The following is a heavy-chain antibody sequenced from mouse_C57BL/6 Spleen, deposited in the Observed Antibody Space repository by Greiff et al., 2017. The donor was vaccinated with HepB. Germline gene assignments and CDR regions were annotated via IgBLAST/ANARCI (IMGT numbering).Heavy chain of an antibody. Sequence: VQLQQPGAELVRPGSSVKLSCKASGYTFTSYWMDWVKQRPGQGLEWIGNIYPSDSETHYNQKFKDKATLTVDKSSSTAYMQLSSLTSEDSAVYYCARSEGRGFDYWGQGTTLTVSS. CDR3: ARSEGRGFDY. V-gene: IGHV1-61*01. J-gene: IGHJ2*01. CDR2: IYPSDSET. CDR1: GYTFTSYW.